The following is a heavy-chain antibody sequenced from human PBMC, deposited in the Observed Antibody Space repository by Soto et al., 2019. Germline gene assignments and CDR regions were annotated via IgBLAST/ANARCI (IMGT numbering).Heavy chain of an antibody. CDR1: GGTFSSYA. CDR3: ARGPYYYDSSGYFSYYFDY. J-gene: IGHJ4*02. V-gene: IGHV1-69*01. CDR2: IIPIFGTA. Sequence: QVQLVQSGAEVKKPGSSVKVSCKASGGTFSSYAISWVRQAPGQGLERMGGIIPIFGTANYAQKFQGRVTITADESTSTAYMELSSLRSEDTAVYYCARGPYYYDSSGYFSYYFDYWGQGTLVTVSS. D-gene: IGHD3-22*01.